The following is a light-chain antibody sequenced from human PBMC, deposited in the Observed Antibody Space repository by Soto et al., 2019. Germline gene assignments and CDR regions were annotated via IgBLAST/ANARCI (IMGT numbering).Light chain of an antibody. CDR1: QGFSSA. V-gene: IGKV1-13*02. CDR2: DAS. CDR3: QQFNSYPRT. J-gene: IGKJ1*01. Sequence: AVQLTQSPSSPSASVGDSITITSRASQGFSSALAWYQQKRGKAPKLLTYDASSLESVVPSRFSGSGSGTDFTLTISSLQPEDFATYYCQQFNSYPRTFGQGTKVEIK.